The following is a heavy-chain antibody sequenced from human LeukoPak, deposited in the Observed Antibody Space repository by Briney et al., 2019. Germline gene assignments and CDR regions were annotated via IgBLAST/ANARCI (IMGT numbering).Heavy chain of an antibody. CDR1: GFTFSSYA. D-gene: IGHD5-12*01. CDR3: AKGNSGYESLYNWFDP. Sequence: GGSLRLSCAASGFTFSSYAMSWVRQAPGKGLEWVSAISGSGGSTYYADSVKGRFTISRDNSKNTLYLQMNSLRAEDTAVYYCAKGNSGYESLYNWFDPWGQGTLVTVSS. CDR2: ISGSGGST. V-gene: IGHV3-23*01. J-gene: IGHJ5*02.